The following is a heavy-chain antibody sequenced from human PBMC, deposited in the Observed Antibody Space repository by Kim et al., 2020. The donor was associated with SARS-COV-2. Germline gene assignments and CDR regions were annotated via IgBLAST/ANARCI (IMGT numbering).Heavy chain of an antibody. V-gene: IGHV4-34*01. CDR3: ARALHHTVTTSWFDP. CDR1: GGSFSGYY. CDR2: INHSGST. J-gene: IGHJ5*02. Sequence: SETLSLTCAVYGGSFSGYYWSWIRQPPGKGLEWIGEINHSGSTNYNPSLKSRVTISVDTSKNQFSLKLSSVTAADTAVYYCARALHHTVTTSWFDPWGQGTLVTVSS. D-gene: IGHD4-4*01.